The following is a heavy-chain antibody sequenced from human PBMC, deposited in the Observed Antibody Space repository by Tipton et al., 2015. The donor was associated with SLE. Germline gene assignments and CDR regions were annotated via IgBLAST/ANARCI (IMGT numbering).Heavy chain of an antibody. D-gene: IGHD2-2*01. Sequence: TLSLTCKVSGGSVTSSGYYWSWVRQHPGKGLEWIGYISYEGIARYNASLRSRLSISFDTSKNHFSLRLSSVTAADTAVYYCVRGVPYQYYYYLDVWGKGTTVTVSS. CDR1: GGSVTSSGYY. CDR3: VRGVPYQYYYYLDV. V-gene: IGHV4-31*03. CDR2: ISYEGIA. J-gene: IGHJ6*03.